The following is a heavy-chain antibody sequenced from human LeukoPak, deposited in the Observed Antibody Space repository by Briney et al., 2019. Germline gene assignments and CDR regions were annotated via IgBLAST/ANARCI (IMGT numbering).Heavy chain of an antibody. CDR3: AREGSDILTGYPYGFDI. D-gene: IGHD3-9*01. CDR2: ISSSSNYI. Sequence: PGGSLRLSCAASRFIFSSYSMNWVRQAPGKGVEWVSSISSSSNYIYYADSVKGRFTISRDNAKNSLYLQMNSLRAEDTAVYYCAREGSDILTGYPYGFDIWGQGTMVTVSS. V-gene: IGHV3-21*01. J-gene: IGHJ3*02. CDR1: RFIFSSYS.